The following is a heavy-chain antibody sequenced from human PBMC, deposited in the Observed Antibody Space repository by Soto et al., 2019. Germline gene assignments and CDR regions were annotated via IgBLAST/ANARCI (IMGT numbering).Heavy chain of an antibody. CDR1: GGSFSCYY. CDR2: INHSGST. Sequence: PSETLSLTCAVYGGSFSCYYWIWIRQPPGKGLEWIGEINHSGSTNYNPSLKSRVTISVDTSKNQFSLKLSSVTAADTAVYYCARSGPLLRYFDWLLSPRGTMDVWGQGTTVTVSS. J-gene: IGHJ6*02. D-gene: IGHD3-9*01. V-gene: IGHV4-34*01. CDR3: ARSGPLLRYFDWLLSPRGTMDV.